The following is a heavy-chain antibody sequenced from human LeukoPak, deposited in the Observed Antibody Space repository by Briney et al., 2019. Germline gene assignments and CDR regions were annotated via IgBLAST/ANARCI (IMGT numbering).Heavy chain of an antibody. V-gene: IGHV3-23*01. CDR1: GFTFSSYA. CDR3: AKDTGYDIGSSYFDY. Sequence: PGGSLRLSCAASGFTFSSYAMSWVRQAPGKGLEWVSAISGSGGSTYYADSVKDRFTISRDNAKNSLYLQMNSLRAEDMALYYCAKDTGYDIGSSYFDYWGQGTLVTVSS. CDR2: ISGSGGST. D-gene: IGHD3-9*01. J-gene: IGHJ4*02.